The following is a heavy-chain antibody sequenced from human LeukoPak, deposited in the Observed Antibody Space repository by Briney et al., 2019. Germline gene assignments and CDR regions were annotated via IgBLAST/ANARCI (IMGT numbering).Heavy chain of an antibody. CDR2: ISGSGGST. J-gene: IGHJ4*02. CDR1: GFTFSSYA. V-gene: IGHV3-23*01. D-gene: IGHD3-22*01. Sequence: GGSLRLSCAASGFTFSSYAMSWVRQAPGKGLEWVSAISGSGGSTYYADSVKGRFTISRDNSKNTMYLQMNSLRAEDTAVYYCASGITYDSSGYYCLDYWGQGTLVTVSS. CDR3: ASGITYDSSGYYCLDY.